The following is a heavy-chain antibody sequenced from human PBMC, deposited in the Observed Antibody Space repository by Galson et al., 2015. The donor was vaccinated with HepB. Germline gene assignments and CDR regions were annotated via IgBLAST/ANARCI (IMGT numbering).Heavy chain of an antibody. Sequence: SLRLSCAASGFTFSSYGMHWVRQAPGKGLEWVAVISYDGSNKYYADSVKGRFTISRDNSKNTLYLQMNSLRAEDTAVYYCAKSGYSGSPGVPNYFDYWGQGTLVTVSS. D-gene: IGHD1-26*01. CDR3: AKSGYSGSPGVPNYFDY. V-gene: IGHV3-30*18. CDR1: GFTFSSYG. CDR2: ISYDGSNK. J-gene: IGHJ4*02.